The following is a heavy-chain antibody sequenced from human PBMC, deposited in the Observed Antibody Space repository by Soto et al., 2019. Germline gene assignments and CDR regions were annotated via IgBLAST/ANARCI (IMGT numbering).Heavy chain of an antibody. CDR3: ARPQELHGGYSSGWPTMDV. D-gene: IGHD6-19*01. Sequence: GESLKISGKGSGDTLTNYWINWVRQMPWKGLEWMGKIDPSDSDTNYSPSFQGHGTIAADKSISTAYLQWSSLKASDTAMYYCARPQELHGGYSSGWPTMDVWGQGXTVTVSS. CDR2: IDPSDSDT. J-gene: IGHJ6*01. CDR1: GDTLTNYW. V-gene: IGHV5-10-1*01.